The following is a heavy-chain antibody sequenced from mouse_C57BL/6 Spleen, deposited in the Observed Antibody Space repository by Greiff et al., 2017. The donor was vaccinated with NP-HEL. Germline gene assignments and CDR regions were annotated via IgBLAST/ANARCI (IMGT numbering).Heavy chain of an antibody. CDR1: GYAFTNYL. CDR3: ARWDGYYHRY. J-gene: IGHJ2*01. V-gene: IGHV1-54*01. Sequence: QVQLQQSGAELVRPGTSVKVSCKASGYAFTNYLIEWVKQRPGQGLAWIGVINPGSGGTNYNEKFQGKATLTADKSSSTAYMQLSSLTSDDAAVFFCARWDGYYHRYWGQGTTLTVSS. D-gene: IGHD2-3*01. CDR2: INPGSGGT.